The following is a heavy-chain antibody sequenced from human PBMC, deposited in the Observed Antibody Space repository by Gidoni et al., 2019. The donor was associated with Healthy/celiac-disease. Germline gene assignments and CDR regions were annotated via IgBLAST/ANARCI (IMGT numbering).Heavy chain of an antibody. D-gene: IGHD3-10*01. CDR1: GWSFSCYY. V-gene: IGHV4-34*01. J-gene: IGHJ6*02. CDR3: ASGPLRITMVRGVTRYGMDV. Sequence: QVQLQLWGAGLFKPSETLSLTCAFYGWSFSCYYWRWIRQPPGKGLEWIGEINHSGSTNYNPSLKSRVTISVDTSKNQFSLKLSSVTAADTAVYYCASGPLRITMVRGVTRYGMDVWGQGTTVTVSS. CDR2: INHSGST.